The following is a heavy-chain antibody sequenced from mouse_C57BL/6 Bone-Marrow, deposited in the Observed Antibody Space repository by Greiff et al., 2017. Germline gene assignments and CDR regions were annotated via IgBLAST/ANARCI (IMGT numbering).Heavy chain of an antibody. CDR3: ARKGYYYGSRGYYFDY. D-gene: IGHD1-1*01. V-gene: IGHV1-69*01. CDR2: LDPSDSYT. CDR1: GYTFTSYW. Sequence: QVQLKESGAELVMPGASVKLSCKASGYTFTSYWMHWVKQRPGQGLEWIGELDPSDSYTNYNQKFKGKSTLTVDKSSSTAYMQLSSLTSEDSAVYYCARKGYYYGSRGYYFDYWGQGTTLTVSS. J-gene: IGHJ2*01.